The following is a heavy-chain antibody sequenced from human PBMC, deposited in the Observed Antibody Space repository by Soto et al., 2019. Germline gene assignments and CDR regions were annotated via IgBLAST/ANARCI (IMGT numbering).Heavy chain of an antibody. D-gene: IGHD3-22*01. CDR3: TRPWYYDSSGYYYYGMDV. CDR2: IRSKANSYAT. J-gene: IGHJ6*02. Sequence: PGGSLRLSCAASGFTFSGSAMHWVRQASGKGLEWVGRIRSKANSYATAYAASVKGRFTISRDDSKKKAYLQMNSLKTEDTAVYYCTRPWYYDSSGYYYYGMDVWGQGTTVTVSS. V-gene: IGHV3-73*01. CDR1: GFTFSGSA.